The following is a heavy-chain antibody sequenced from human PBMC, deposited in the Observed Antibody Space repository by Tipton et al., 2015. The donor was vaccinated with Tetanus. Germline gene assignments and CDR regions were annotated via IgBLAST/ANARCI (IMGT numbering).Heavy chain of an antibody. CDR1: GGSISSGDYS. V-gene: IGHV4-30-2*01. Sequence: LRLSCAVSGGSISSGDYSWSWIRQPPGKGLEWIGYIYDSGSTYYNPSLKSRVTISEDRPKNQISLRLRSVTAADTAVYYCARVKGTYNHYGLDVWGQGTTVTVAS. CDR3: ARVKGTYNHYGLDV. D-gene: IGHD3-10*01. J-gene: IGHJ6*02. CDR2: IYDSGST.